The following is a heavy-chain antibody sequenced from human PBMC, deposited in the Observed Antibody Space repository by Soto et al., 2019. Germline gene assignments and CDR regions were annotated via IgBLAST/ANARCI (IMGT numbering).Heavy chain of an antibody. V-gene: IGHV3-21*05. J-gene: IGHJ4*02. CDR3: ASSLDPDY. CDR1: GFTFSSYS. Sequence: PGGSLRLSCAASGFTFSSYSMNWVRQAPGKGLEWVSYISSSSSYTNYADSVKGRFTISRDNAKNSLYLQMNSLRAEDTAVYYCASSLDPDYWGQGTLVTVSS. CDR2: ISSSSSYT. D-gene: IGHD3-16*02.